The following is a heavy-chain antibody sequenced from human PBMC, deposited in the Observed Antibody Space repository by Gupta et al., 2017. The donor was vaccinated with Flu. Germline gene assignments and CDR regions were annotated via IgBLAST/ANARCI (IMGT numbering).Heavy chain of an antibody. CDR3: VKDGGIVAFTRELRPDRSSSI. CDR1: GFTFSTFA. D-gene: IGHD1-7*01. J-gene: IGHJ4*02. Sequence: EVQLLESGGGLVQPGGSLRLTCATSGFTFSTFAMNGVRQAPGKGPEWVWDISGSGEQTYYADSVQARFTISRDKSRSTLLLQMNSLRVEDTATYYCVKDGGIVAFTRELRPDRSSSIWGQGTRIIVSS. CDR2: ISGSGEQT. V-gene: IGHV3-23*01.